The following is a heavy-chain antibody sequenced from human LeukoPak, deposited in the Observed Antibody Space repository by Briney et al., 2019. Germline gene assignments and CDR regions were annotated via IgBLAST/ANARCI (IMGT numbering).Heavy chain of an antibody. V-gene: IGHV3-7*01. D-gene: IGHD5-24*01. CDR2: IKQDGSEK. Sequence: GGSLRLSCVDSEFSFNSYWMSWVRQAPGKGLEWVANIKQDGSEKYYVDSVKGRFTVSRDNAKKSLFLQMNSLRAEDTAVYYCTRDVGNSYYMAVWGKGTTVRVSS. CDR1: EFSFNSYW. J-gene: IGHJ6*03. CDR3: TRDVGNSYYMAV.